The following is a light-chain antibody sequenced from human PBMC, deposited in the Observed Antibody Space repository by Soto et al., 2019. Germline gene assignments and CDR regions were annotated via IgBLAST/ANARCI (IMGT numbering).Light chain of an antibody. CDR1: QSFSSSY. Sequence: EIVLTQSPGTLSLSPGERATLSCRASQSFSSSYLPSDQQKPGQSLSLLVYETSSRATGIPYTFRGSGSQTDFTLTISRLEPEDFAVYYCQQYGTSPRTFGQATNVDIK. CDR3: QQYGTSPRT. V-gene: IGKV3-20*01. J-gene: IGKJ1*01. CDR2: ETS.